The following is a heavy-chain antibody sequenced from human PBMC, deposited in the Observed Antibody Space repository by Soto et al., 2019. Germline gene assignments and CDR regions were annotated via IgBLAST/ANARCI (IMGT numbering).Heavy chain of an antibody. CDR1: VGSISTTNYY. D-gene: IGHD6-19*01. V-gene: IGHV4-39*01. Sequence: QLQLQESGPGLVKPSETLSLTCTVSVGSISTTNYYCGWIRQPPGTGLEWIGSIYYSGSTYYSPSLKSRVTISVDTSNNQFSLKLSSVTAADTAVYYCARPEGAVAGTGWFDPWGQGTLVTVSS. J-gene: IGHJ5*02. CDR2: IYYSGST. CDR3: ARPEGAVAGTGWFDP.